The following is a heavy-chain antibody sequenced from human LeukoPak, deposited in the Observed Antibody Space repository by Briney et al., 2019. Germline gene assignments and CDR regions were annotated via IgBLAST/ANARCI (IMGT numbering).Heavy chain of an antibody. CDR3: ARDPGGSSQLFDS. CDR2: ISPSGGST. J-gene: IGHJ4*02. D-gene: IGHD1-26*01. V-gene: IGHV1-46*01. CDR1: GYTFTSNY. Sequence: ASVKVSCKAFGYTFTSNYMHWVRQAPGQGPEWMGVISPSGGSTTYAQKFQGRVTMTTDTSTSTAYMELRSLRSDDTAVYYCARDPGGSSQLFDSWGQGTLVTVSS.